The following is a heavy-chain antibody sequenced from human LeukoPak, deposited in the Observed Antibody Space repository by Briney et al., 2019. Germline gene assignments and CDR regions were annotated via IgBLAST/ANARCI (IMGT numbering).Heavy chain of an antibody. Sequence: SETLSLTCTVSGGSISSYYWSWIRQPPGRGLEWIGHIYYSGSTNYNPSLKSRVTISVDTSKNQFSLKLSSVTAADTAVYYCAREYCSGGSCYPDYWGQGTLVTVSS. CDR3: AREYCSGGSCYPDY. D-gene: IGHD2-15*01. V-gene: IGHV4-59*01. CDR2: IYYSGST. J-gene: IGHJ4*03. CDR1: GGSISSYY.